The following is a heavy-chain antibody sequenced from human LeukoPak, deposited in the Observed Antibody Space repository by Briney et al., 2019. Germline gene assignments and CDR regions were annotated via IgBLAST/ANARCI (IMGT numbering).Heavy chain of an antibody. J-gene: IGHJ4*02. CDR1: GYSISSGYY. CDR2: IYHSGTT. D-gene: IGHD2-15*01. Sequence: SETLSLTCAVSGYSISSGYYWGWIRQPPGKGLEWIGSIYHSGTTYYNPSLKSRVTISVDTSKDQFSLKLSSVTAADTAVYYCAAYCSGGSCYSDSDYWGQGTLVTVSS. V-gene: IGHV4-38-2*01. CDR3: AAYCSGGSCYSDSDY.